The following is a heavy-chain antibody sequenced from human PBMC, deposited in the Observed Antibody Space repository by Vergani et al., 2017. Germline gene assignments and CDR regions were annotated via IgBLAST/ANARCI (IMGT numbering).Heavy chain of an antibody. CDR1: GGSFSTGGQS. V-gene: IGHV4-61*02. D-gene: IGHD5-24*01. J-gene: IGHJ4*02. Sequence: QVQLQESGPGLVKPSQTLSLTCTVSGGSFSTGGQSWTWLRQSAGMGLGWLGRIYTSGANNYNPSLGSRAIMSVDASKKQFSLKLTSVAAADTAVYYCASPGRDGYKWGGWYYFDYWGQGTLVTVSS. CDR2: IYTSGAN. CDR3: ASPGRDGYKWGGWYYFDY.